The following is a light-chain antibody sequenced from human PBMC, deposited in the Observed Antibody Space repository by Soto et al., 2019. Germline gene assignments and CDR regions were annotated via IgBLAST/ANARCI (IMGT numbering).Light chain of an antibody. V-gene: IGKV3-20*01. CDR2: GAS. J-gene: IGKJ5*01. Sequence: IVLTQSPRTLALSPGERATLSSRAIQSVSSRYLAWYQQKPGKAPRLLIYGASSRATGIPDRFSGSGSGTDFTLTISRLEPEDFAMYYCQQYYTSPRITFGQGTRLEIK. CDR3: QQYYTSPRIT. CDR1: QSVSSRY.